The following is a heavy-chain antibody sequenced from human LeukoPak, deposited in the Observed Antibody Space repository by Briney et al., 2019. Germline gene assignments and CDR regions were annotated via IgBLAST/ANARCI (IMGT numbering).Heavy chain of an antibody. CDR1: GFTVNNNY. Sequence: GGSLRLSCAASGFTVNNNYMSWVRQAPGKGLEWVSIISASGRSTYYADSVKGRFTISRDNSKNTLYLQMNSLRAEDTAVYYCAKALSQGPQTYYYYGMDVWGQGTTVTVSS. J-gene: IGHJ6*01. V-gene: IGHV3-23*01. CDR2: ISASGRST. CDR3: AKALSQGPQTYYYYGMDV.